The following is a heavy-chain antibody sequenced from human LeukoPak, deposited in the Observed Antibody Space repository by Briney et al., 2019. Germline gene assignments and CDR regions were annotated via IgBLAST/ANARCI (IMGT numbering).Heavy chain of an antibody. D-gene: IGHD7-27*01. CDR2: IYYSGST. J-gene: IGHJ4*02. Sequence: TLSLTCTVSGGSISSGGYYWSWIRQHPGKGLEWIGYIYYSGSTYYNPSLKSRVTISVDTSKNQFSLKLSSVTAADTAVYYCASLELTGDAQGYWGQRTLVTVSS. CDR1: GGSISSGGYY. CDR3: ASLELTGDAQGY. V-gene: IGHV4-31*03.